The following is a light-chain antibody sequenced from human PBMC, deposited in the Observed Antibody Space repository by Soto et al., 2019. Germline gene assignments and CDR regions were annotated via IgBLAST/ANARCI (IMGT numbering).Light chain of an antibody. CDR2: AAS. CDR3: QKYNIAPWT. V-gene: IGKV1-27*01. CDR1: RGISNY. Sequence: DIQLTQSPSFLFASVGDRVTITCWTSRGISNYLAWYQQKPGKVPKLLIYAASTLQSGVPSRFSGSGSGTDFTLTISSLQPEDVATYYCQKYNIAPWTFGQGTKVDIK. J-gene: IGKJ1*01.